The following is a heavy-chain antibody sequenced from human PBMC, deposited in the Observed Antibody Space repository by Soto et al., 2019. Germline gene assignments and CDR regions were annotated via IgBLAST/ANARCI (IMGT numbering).Heavy chain of an antibody. D-gene: IGHD2-15*01. J-gene: IGHJ4*02. CDR3: ASSVAGGRYCSDDNRYFVDY. V-gene: IGHV4-61*01. Sequence: PSETLSLTCTVSGGSVSTGNYYWSWIRQPPGKGLEWIGYIYYSGDTNYNPSLKSRVTMSVDTSKNQFSLKLSSVTAADTAVYYCASSVAGGRYCSDDNRYFVDYWGQGTLVTVSS. CDR2: IYYSGDT. CDR1: GGSVSTGNYY.